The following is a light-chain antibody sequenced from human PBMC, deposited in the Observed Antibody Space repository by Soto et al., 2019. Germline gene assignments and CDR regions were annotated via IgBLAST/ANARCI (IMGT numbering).Light chain of an antibody. J-gene: IGLJ1*01. V-gene: IGLV2-23*01. CDR1: SGFGGRLSL. CDR3: CLYIGATTSV. CDR2: ESH. Sequence: QSALAHPASVSGSPGQPITISCTGTSGFGGRLSLVFWYPQHTRKDPTVKISESHRRPSANPDRFPGSTSVNSASLTVSELKADDEADYYCCLYIGATTSVLGTGTKVTVL.